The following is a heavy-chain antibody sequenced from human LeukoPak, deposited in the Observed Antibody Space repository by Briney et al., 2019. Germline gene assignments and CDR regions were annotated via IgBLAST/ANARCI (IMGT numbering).Heavy chain of an antibody. CDR3: TAGQMFTSGGFDD. D-gene: IGHD6-19*01. CDR2: IYTAGDT. J-gene: IGHJ4*02. CDR1: GFSVSDKY. Sequence: GGSLRLSCAASGFSVSDKYMGWVRQAPGKGLEWVSVIYTAGDTFYPDSVRGRFSISRDTSRNMVNLQMNSLRAEDTALYYCTAGQMFTSGGFDDWGQGTLVTVSS. V-gene: IGHV3-53*01.